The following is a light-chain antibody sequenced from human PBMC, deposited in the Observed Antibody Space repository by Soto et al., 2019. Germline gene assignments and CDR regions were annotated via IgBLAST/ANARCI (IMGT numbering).Light chain of an antibody. J-gene: IGKJ2*01. Sequence: DIQMTQSPSTLSASVGDRVTITCRASQSISSWVAWYQQKPGKAPKLLIYDASSLESGVPSRFSGSGSGTEVTLTISSLQPDDFATYYCQQYNSYLYTFGQGTKLEIK. CDR3: QQYNSYLYT. CDR1: QSISSW. CDR2: DAS. V-gene: IGKV1-5*01.